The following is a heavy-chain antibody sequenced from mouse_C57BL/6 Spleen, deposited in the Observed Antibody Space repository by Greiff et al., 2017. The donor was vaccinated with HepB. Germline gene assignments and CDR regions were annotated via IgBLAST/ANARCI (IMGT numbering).Heavy chain of an antibody. CDR2: ISSGGSYT. CDR3: ARHGDYGAWFAY. D-gene: IGHD2-4*01. Sequence: EVKVVESGGDLVKPGGSLKLSCAASGFTFSSYGMSWVRQTPDKRLEWVATISSGGSYTYYPDSVKGRFTISRDNAKNTLYLQMSSLKSEDTAMYYCARHGDYGAWFAYWGQGTLVTVSA. V-gene: IGHV5-6*01. CDR1: GFTFSSYG. J-gene: IGHJ3*01.